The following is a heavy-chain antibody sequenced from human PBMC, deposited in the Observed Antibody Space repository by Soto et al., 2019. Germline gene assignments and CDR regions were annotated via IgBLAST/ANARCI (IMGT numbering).Heavy chain of an antibody. CDR2: IYWDDDQ. CDR1: GFSLSADGVG. D-gene: IGHD2-2*01. J-gene: IGHJ3*01. V-gene: IGHV2-5*02. Sequence: QITLKESGPTLVKPTQTLTLTCTFSGFSLSADGVGVGWSRQPPGKALEWLALIYWDDDQRYSPSLKTRLTIIKDTYKNQVVLTMTNMDPVDTATYYCAHAYGGTSWPNDAFDVWGQGTVVTVSS. CDR3: AHAYGGTSWPNDAFDV.